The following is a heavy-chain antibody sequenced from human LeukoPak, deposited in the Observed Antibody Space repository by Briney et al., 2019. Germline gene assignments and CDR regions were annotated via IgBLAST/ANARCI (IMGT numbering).Heavy chain of an antibody. V-gene: IGHV1-8*02. J-gene: IGHJ5*02. CDR2: MNPNSGNT. D-gene: IGHD6-13*01. CDR3: ARAFRYASSWYNWFDP. Sequence: ASVKVSCTASGYTFTGYYMHWVRQAPGQGLEWMGWMNPNSGNTGYTQKFQGRVTMTRNTSINTAYMELSSLRSEDTAVYYCARAFRYASSWYNWFDPWGQGTLVTVSS. CDR1: GYTFTGYY.